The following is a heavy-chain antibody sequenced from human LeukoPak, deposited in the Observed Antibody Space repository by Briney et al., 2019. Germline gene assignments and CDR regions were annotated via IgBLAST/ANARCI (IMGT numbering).Heavy chain of an antibody. CDR2: IYHSGST. CDR1: GDSISIYC. D-gene: IGHD3-22*01. J-gene: IGHJ6*03. CDR3: AREVTGSSGSNYYYYYYMDV. Sequence: PSETLSLTCSVSGDSISIYCWSWIRQPPGKGLEWIGEIYHSGSTNYNPSLKSRVTISVDTSKNQFSLKLSSVTAADTAVYYCAREVTGSSGSNYYYYYYMDVWGKGTTVTVSS. V-gene: IGHV4-59*12.